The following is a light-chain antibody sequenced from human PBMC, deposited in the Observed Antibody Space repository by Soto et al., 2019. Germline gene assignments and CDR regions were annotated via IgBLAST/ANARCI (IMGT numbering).Light chain of an antibody. J-gene: IGLJ1*01. CDR2: DDN. V-gene: IGLV1-51*01. CDR3: GSWDSSLSAYV. CDR1: SSNIGGNS. Sequence: SVRTQPPSVSAAPGQKVTISCSGSSSNIGGNSVSWYQQLPGTAPKLLIYDDNKRPSGIPDRFSGSKSGTSATLGITGFQTGDEADYYCGSWDSSLSAYVFGTGTKVTGL.